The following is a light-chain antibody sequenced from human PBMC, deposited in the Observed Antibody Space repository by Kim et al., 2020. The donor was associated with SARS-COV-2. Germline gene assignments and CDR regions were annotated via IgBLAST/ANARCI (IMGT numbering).Light chain of an antibody. CDR3: QQYKSYPWT. V-gene: IGKV1-5*03. Sequence: DIQMTQSPSTVSASVGDRVTITCRASQSISSWLAWYQQKPGKAPKVLIYKASSLESGVPSRFSGSGSGTEFTLTISSLQPDDFTTYYCQQYKSYPWTFGQGTKVDIK. J-gene: IGKJ1*01. CDR2: KAS. CDR1: QSISSW.